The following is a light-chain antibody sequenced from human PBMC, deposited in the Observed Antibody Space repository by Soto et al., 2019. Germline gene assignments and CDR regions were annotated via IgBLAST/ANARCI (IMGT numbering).Light chain of an antibody. CDR2: QDR. CDR3: QAWDNSPHVV. CDR1: KLGDKY. V-gene: IGLV3-1*01. J-gene: IGLJ2*01. Sequence: SYELTQPPSVSVSPGQTATITCSGDKLGDKYVCWYQQKPGQSPLLVIYQDRKRPSGIPERFSGSNSGNTATLTISGTQAMDEADYYCQAWDNSPHVVFGGGTKLT.